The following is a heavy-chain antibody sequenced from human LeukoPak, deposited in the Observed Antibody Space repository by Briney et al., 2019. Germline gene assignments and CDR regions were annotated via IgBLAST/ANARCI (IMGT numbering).Heavy chain of an antibody. CDR1: GGSFSGYY. V-gene: IGHV4-34*01. CDR2: INHSGST. CDR3: ARKDSSGYYYVAFASRNWFDP. J-gene: IGHJ5*02. Sequence: SETLSLTCAVYGGSFSGYYWSWIRQPPGKGLEWTGEINHSGSTNYNPSLKSRVTISVDTSKNQFSLKLSSVTAADTAVYYCARKDSSGYYYVAFASRNWFDPWGQGTLVTVSS. D-gene: IGHD3-22*01.